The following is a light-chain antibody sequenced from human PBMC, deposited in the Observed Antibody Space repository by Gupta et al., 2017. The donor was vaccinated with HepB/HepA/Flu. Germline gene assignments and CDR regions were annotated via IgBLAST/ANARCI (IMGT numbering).Light chain of an antibody. CDR2: EVT. J-gene: IGLJ3*02. V-gene: IGLV2-18*02. CDR3: TSHTSSSTWV. CDR1: SNDVGSYNR. Sequence: QSALTQPPSVSGSPGQSVTISCTGTSNDVGSYNRVSWYQQPPGTAPKLMSYEVTQRPSGVPDRFAGSKSGNTASLTISGLQAEDEADYFCTSHTSSSTWVFGGGTYLTVL.